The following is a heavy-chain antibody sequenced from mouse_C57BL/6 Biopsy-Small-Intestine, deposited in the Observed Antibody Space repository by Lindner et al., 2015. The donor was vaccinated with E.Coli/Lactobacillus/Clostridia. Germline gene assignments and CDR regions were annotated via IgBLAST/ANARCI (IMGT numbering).Heavy chain of an antibody. CDR3: ARSRGNYGYFDY. CDR2: IYPGDGDT. D-gene: IGHD2-1*01. J-gene: IGHJ2*01. CDR1: GYAFSSSW. V-gene: IGHV1-82*01. Sequence: VQLQESGAELVKPGASVKISCKASGYAFSSSWMNWVKQRPGKGLEWIGRIYPGDGDTNYNGKFKGKATLTADKSSSTAYMQLSSLTSEDSAVYFCARSRGNYGYFDYWGQGTTLTVSS.